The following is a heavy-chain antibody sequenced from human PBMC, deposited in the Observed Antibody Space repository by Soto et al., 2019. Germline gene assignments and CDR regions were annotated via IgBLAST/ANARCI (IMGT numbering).Heavy chain of an antibody. CDR3: AKDHHYDFWSGYRGKMDV. CDR1: GFTFSSYA. Sequence: GGSLRLSCAASGFTFSSYAMSWVRQAPGKGLEWVSAISGSGGSTYYADSVKGRFTISRDNSKNTLYLQMNSLRAEDTAVYYCAKDHHYDFWSGYRGKMDVWGKGTTVTVSS. CDR2: ISGSGGST. V-gene: IGHV3-23*01. D-gene: IGHD3-3*01. J-gene: IGHJ6*04.